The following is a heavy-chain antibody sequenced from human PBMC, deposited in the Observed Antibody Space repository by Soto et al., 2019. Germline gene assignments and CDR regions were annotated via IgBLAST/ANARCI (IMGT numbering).Heavy chain of an antibody. D-gene: IGHD2-2*02. CDR3: ESDCSSHTCYRQGGMDV. Sequence: GGSLRLSCAASGFTFSSYAMHWVRQAPGKGLEWVAVISYDGSNNFYGDSVKGRFTISRDNSKNTVYLQMDSLRTEDTAVYYCESDCSSHTCYRQGGMDVWGQGTTVTVS. CDR2: ISYDGSNN. V-gene: IGHV3-30-3*01. CDR1: GFTFSSYA. J-gene: IGHJ6*02.